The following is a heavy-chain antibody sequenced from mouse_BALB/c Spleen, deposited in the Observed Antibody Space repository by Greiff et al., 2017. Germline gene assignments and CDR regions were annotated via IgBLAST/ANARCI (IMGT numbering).Heavy chain of an antibody. CDR3: TSLLGY. Sequence: EVKLVESGGGLVQPGGSMKLSCVASGFTFSNYWMNWVRQSPEKGLEWVAEIRLKSNNYATHYAESVKGRFTISRDDSKSSVYLQMNKLRAEDTGIYYCTSLLGYWGQGTTLTVSS. V-gene: IGHV6-6*02. CDR1: GFTFSNYW. J-gene: IGHJ2*01. D-gene: IGHD4-1*01. CDR2: IRLKSNNYAT.